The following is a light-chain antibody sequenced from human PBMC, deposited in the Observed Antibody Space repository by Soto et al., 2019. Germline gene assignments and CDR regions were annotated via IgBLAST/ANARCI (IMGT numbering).Light chain of an antibody. J-gene: IGLJ3*02. V-gene: IGLV8-61*01. CDR3: VLYMGSGICV. CDR1: SASVSTSYY. Sequence: QTVVTQEPSFSVSPGRTVTLTCGLSSASVSTSYYPSWYQQTPGQAPRTLINSTNTRSSGVPDRFSGSILGNKAALTITGAQADDESDYYCVLYMGSGICVFGGGTKLTVL. CDR2: STN.